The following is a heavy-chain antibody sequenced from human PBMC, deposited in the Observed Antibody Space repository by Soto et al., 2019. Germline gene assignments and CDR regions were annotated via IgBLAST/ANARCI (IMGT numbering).Heavy chain of an antibody. CDR2: IYYSGST. CDR3: ARQFSRHTAAAGTYIDP. V-gene: IGHV4-30-4*08. Sequence: PSETLSLTGTVSGGSISSAGYYWSLIRQHPGKGLEWIWYIYYSGSTYYNPSLKSRVTISVDTSKNQFSLKLSSVTAADTAVYYCARQFSRHTAAAGTYIDPWGQGTLVTVSS. D-gene: IGHD6-13*01. CDR1: GGSISSAGYY. J-gene: IGHJ5*02.